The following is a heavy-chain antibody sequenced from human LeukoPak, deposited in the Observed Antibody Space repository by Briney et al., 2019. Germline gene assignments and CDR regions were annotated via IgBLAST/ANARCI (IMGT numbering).Heavy chain of an antibody. J-gene: IGHJ3*02. D-gene: IGHD3-22*01. V-gene: IGHV4-38-2*02. CDR1: GYSISSGYY. Sequence: SETLSLTCTVSGYSISSGYYWGWIRQPPGKGLEWIGSIYYSGSTYYNPSLKSRVTISVDTSKNQFSLKLSSVTAADTAVYYCARSYDSSGYYDAFDIWGQGTMVTVSS. CDR3: ARSYDSSGYYDAFDI. CDR2: IYYSGST.